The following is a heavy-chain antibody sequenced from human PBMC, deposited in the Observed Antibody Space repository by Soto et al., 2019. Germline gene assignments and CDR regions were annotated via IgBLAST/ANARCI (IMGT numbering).Heavy chain of an antibody. D-gene: IGHD2-15*01. V-gene: IGHV3-21*01. CDR3: ARLSTYCSGGSCYSHDY. CDR1: GFTFSSYS. CDR2: ISSSSSYI. J-gene: IGHJ4*02. Sequence: GGSLRLSCAASGFTFSSYSMNWVRQAPGKGLEWVSSISSSSSYIYYADSVKGRFTISRDNAKNSLYLQMNSLRAEDTAVYYCARLSTYCSGGSCYSHDYWGQGTLVTVSS.